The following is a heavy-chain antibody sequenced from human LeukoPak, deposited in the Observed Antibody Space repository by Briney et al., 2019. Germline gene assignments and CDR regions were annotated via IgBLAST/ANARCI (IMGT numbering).Heavy chain of an antibody. CDR2: ISWNSGSI. V-gene: IGHV3-9*01. Sequence: GGSLRLSCAASGFTFDDYAMHWVRQAPGKGLEWVSGISWNSGSIGYADSVKGRFTISRDNAKNSLYLQMNSLRAEDTAVYYCARIQYYYDSSGYYNWFDPWGQGTLVTVSS. CDR3: ARIQYYYDSSGYYNWFDP. CDR1: GFTFDDYA. J-gene: IGHJ5*02. D-gene: IGHD3-22*01.